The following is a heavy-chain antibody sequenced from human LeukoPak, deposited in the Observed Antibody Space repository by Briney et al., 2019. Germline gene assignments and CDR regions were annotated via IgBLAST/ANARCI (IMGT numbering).Heavy chain of an antibody. CDR3: AQRVWSGYSPLDY. CDR1: GFTFNIYA. D-gene: IGHD3-3*01. CDR2: ISSSSSYI. V-gene: IGHV3-21*01. Sequence: PGGFLRLTCAASGFTFNIYAMSWVRQAPGKGLEWISSISSSSSYIYYADSVKGRFTISRDNAKNSLYLQMNSLRAEDTAVYYCAQRVWSGYSPLDYWGQGTLVTVSS. J-gene: IGHJ4*02.